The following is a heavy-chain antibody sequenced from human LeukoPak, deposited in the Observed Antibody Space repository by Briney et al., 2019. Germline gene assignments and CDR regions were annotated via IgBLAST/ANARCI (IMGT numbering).Heavy chain of an antibody. CDR2: SYDSGST. Sequence: PSETLSLTCTVSGGSISSNYWSWIRQPPGKGLEWIGYSYDSGSTNYNPSLKSRVTISVDTSKNQFSLKLSSVTAADTAVYYCASVSAYSSGWPIDYWGQGTLVTVSS. CDR3: ASVSAYSSGWPIDY. J-gene: IGHJ4*02. CDR1: GGSISSNY. D-gene: IGHD6-19*01. V-gene: IGHV4-59*01.